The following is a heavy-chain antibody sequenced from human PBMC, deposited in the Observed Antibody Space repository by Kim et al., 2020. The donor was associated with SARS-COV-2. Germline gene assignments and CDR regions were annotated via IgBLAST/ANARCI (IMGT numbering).Heavy chain of an antibody. CDR2: FNAGNGNT. CDR3: ASDEHCTNGVCYKGPSFDY. Sequence: ASVKVSCKASGYTFTSYAMHWVRQAPGQRLEWMGWFNAGNGNTKYSQKFQGRVTITRDTSASTAYMELSSLRSEDTAVYYCASDEHCTNGVCYKGPSFDYWGQGTLVTVSS. J-gene: IGHJ4*02. V-gene: IGHV1-3*01. CDR1: GYTFTSYA. D-gene: IGHD2-8*01.